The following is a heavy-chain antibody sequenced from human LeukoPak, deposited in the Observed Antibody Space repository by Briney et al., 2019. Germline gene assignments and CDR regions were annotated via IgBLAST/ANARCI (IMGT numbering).Heavy chain of an antibody. CDR2: IYYSGST. CDR3: ARAIPYNWFDP. V-gene: IGHV4-59*01. D-gene: IGHD2-2*02. CDR1: GGSISSYY. Sequence: PSGTLSLTCTVSGGSISSYYWSWIRQPPGKGLEWIGYIYYSGSTNYNPSLKSRVTISVDTSKNQFSLKLSSVTAADTAVYYCARAIPYNWFDPWGQGTLVTVSS. J-gene: IGHJ5*02.